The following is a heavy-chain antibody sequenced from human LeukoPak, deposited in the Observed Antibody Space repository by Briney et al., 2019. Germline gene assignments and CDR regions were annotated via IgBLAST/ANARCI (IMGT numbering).Heavy chain of an antibody. V-gene: IGHV4-39*01. J-gene: IGHJ3*02. CDR2: IYYSGST. Sequence: SETLSLTCTVSGGSINSGSYYWGWIRQPPGKGLEWIGSIYYSGSTYYNPSLKSRVTMSADTSKNQFSLRVSSVTAADTAVYYCARRPPALGAFDIWGQGTMVSVSS. CDR1: GGSINSGSYY. CDR3: ARRPPALGAFDI.